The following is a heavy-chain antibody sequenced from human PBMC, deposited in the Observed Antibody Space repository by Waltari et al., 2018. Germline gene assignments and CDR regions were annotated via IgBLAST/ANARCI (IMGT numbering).Heavy chain of an antibody. V-gene: IGHV3-23*01. CDR2: TSGSGCST. D-gene: IGHD6-13*01. CDR3: AKTQTRSSSWFDF. J-gene: IGHJ4*02. CDR1: GFTFSSYA. Sequence: EVQLLESGGGLVQPGESLKLSCAASGFTFSSYAMSWVRQAPGEGLEWVSATSGSGCSTYYPDYVKGRFTISRDNSYNPLPLQMKTLRAEDTGVYYCAKTQTRSSSWFDFWGQGTLVTVSS.